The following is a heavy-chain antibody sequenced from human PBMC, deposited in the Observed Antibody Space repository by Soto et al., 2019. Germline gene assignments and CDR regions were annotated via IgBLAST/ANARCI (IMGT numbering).Heavy chain of an antibody. J-gene: IGHJ5*02. Sequence: VGSLRLSCAASGFTFSDFYMSWVRQAPGKGLEWVSYISTGSSTIYYADSVKGRLTISRDNAKNSLYLQMNSLRVEDTAVYYCVRHGAVDTTNWFDPWGQGTLVTVSS. CDR2: ISTGSSTI. D-gene: IGHD5-18*01. CDR3: VRHGAVDTTNWFDP. V-gene: IGHV3-11*01. CDR1: GFTFSDFY.